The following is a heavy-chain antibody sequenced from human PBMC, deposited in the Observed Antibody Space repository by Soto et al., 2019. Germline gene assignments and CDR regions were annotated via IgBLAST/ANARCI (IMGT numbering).Heavy chain of an antibody. V-gene: IGHV3-23*01. CDR1: GFTFSTYA. J-gene: IGHJ4*02. CDR2: MSGSGGST. Sequence: PGGSLRLSCAVYGFTFSTYAMSWVRQAPGKGLEWVSAMSGSGGSTYYADSVKGRFTISRDNSKNTLYLQMNSLRAEDTALYYCAKSYSSNWYDYFDYWGRGPLVTVSS. CDR3: AKSYSSNWYDYFDY. D-gene: IGHD6-13*01.